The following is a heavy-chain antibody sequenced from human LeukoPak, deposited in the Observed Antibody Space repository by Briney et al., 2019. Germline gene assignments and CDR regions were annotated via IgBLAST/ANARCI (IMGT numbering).Heavy chain of an antibody. D-gene: IGHD3-10*01. CDR1: GFIFSSYG. CDR3: ATDRGGSPFDY. V-gene: IGHV3-33*01. Sequence: GGSLRLSCAASGFIFSSYGMHWVRQAPGEGLEWVAVIWSNGNTKDYADSVKGRFTISRDNSKNTLYLQMNSLRAEDTAVYYCATDRGGSPFDYWGQGTLVTVSS. CDR2: IWSNGNTK. J-gene: IGHJ4*02.